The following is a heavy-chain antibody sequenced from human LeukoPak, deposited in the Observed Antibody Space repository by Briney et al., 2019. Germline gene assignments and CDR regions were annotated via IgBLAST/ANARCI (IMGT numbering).Heavy chain of an antibody. CDR2: IYYSGSA. V-gene: IGHV4-31*03. CDR1: GGSISSGGYY. D-gene: IGHD3-10*01. CDR3: ARESYGSGTFTDY. Sequence: PSQTLSLTCTVSGGSISSGGYYWSWIRQHPGKGLEWNGYIYYSGSAYYNPSLKSRISISVDTSKNQFSLKLSSVTAADTAVYYCARESYGSGTFTDYWGQGTLVTVSS. J-gene: IGHJ4*02.